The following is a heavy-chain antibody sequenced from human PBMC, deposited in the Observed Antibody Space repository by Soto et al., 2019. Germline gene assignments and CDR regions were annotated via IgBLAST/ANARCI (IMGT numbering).Heavy chain of an antibody. V-gene: IGHV4-59*12. CDR3: ARDHAP. CDR2: IYYSGTT. CDR1: AGSISSYY. J-gene: IGHJ5*02. Sequence: QVQLQEAGPGLVKPSETLSLTCTVSAGSISSYYWSWIRQPPGKGLEWIGYIYYSGTTNYNPSLTSRVTIPVDTSNSPFPLKRRSVTAADTAVYYCARDHAPWGQGTLVTVSS.